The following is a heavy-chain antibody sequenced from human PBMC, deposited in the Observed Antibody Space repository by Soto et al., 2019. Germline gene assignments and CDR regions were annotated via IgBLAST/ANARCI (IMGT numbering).Heavy chain of an antibody. CDR1: GFTFSTYG. CDR3: AKDLQSYGDYDYYCYGMDV. CDR2: ISYDGTNK. D-gene: IGHD4-17*01. Sequence: QVQLVESGGGEVQPGRSLTISCAASGFTFSTYGMHWVRQTPGKGLEWVAVISYDGTNKFYSDSVTGRFTISRDNLKNTLTLQMKSLRADDTAVYSCAKDLQSYGDYDYYCYGMDVWGLGTRVTVSS. V-gene: IGHV3-30*18. J-gene: IGHJ6*02.